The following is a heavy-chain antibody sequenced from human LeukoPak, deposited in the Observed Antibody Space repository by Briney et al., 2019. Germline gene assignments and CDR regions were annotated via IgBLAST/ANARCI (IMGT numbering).Heavy chain of an antibody. CDR3: AREGRGANWFDP. J-gene: IGHJ5*02. Sequence: PSETLSLTCTVSGGSISSYYWTWIRQPPGKGLEWIGYVFYSGSTNYNPSLKSRVTISVDTSKNQFSLKLSSVTAADTAMYYCAREGRGANWFDPWGQGTLVTVSS. CDR2: VFYSGST. D-gene: IGHD5-24*01. CDR1: GGSISSYY. V-gene: IGHV4-59*01.